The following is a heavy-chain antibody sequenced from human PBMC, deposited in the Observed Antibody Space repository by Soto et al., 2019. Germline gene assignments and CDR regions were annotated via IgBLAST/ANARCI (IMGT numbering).Heavy chain of an antibody. CDR1: GGSLNSYY. Sequence: ETLSLTCTVSGGSLNSYYWSWIRQSPGKGLEWLGYIYYTGRVYYNPSLKGRATMSVDTSKNQLSLTSSSVTAADTAVYFCARARDILLVAPHTRCHFFYYGLDVWGQGTTVTVSS. V-gene: IGHV4-59*01. CDR2: IYYTGRV. J-gene: IGHJ6*02. CDR3: ARARDILLVAPHTRCHFFYYGLDV. D-gene: IGHD2-8*02.